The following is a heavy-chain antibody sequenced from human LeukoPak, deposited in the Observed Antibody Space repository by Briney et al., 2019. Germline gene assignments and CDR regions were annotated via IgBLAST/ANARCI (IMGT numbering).Heavy chain of an antibody. CDR2: IKQDVSEK. V-gene: IGHV3-7*01. CDR3: AAFSDWYRHFDS. J-gene: IGHJ4*02. D-gene: IGHD6-19*01. Sequence: PGGSLRLSCAASGFTFSRYWMSWVRQAPGKGLEWVANIKQDVSEKYYVDSVKGRFAISRDNAKNSLYLQMNSLRVEDTAVYYCAAFSDWYRHFDSWGQGTLVTVSS. CDR1: GFTFSRYW.